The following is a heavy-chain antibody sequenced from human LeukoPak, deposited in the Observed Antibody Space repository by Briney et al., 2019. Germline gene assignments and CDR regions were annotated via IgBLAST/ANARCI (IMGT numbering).Heavy chain of an antibody. V-gene: IGHV1-18*01. J-gene: IGHJ4*02. CDR2: ISAYNGNT. CDR3: ARDRSLELLWFGEASDY. Sequence: ASVNVSCKASVYTFTSYGISWVRQAPGQGLEWVGWISAYNGNTNYAQKLQGRVTMTTDTSTSTAYMELRSLRSDDTAVYYCARDRSLELLWFGEASDYWGQGTLVTVSS. D-gene: IGHD3-10*01. CDR1: VYTFTSYG.